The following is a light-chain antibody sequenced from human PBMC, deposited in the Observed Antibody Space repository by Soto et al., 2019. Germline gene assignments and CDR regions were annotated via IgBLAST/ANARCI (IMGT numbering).Light chain of an antibody. CDR1: SSDVGGYDY. J-gene: IGLJ7*01. CDR2: DVN. Sequence: QSALTQPASVSGSPGQSIAISCTGSSSDVGGYDYVSWYQQHPGKAPKLMIYDVNSHPSGVSDRFSGSKSGNTASLTISGLQAEDEADYYCSSYTSTNPVIFGGGTQLTVL. CDR3: SSYTSTNPVI. V-gene: IGLV2-14*03.